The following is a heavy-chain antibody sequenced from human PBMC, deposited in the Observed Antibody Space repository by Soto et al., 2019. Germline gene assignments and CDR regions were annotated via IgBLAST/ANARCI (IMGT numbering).Heavy chain of an antibody. CDR3: ARDLSPPLYSYSYFDY. J-gene: IGHJ4*02. Sequence: QVQLVESGGGVVQPGRSLRLSCAASGFTFSSYGMHWVRQAPGKGLEWVAVIWYDGSNKYYADSVKGRFTISRDNSKNTLYLQMNSLRAEDTAVYYCARDLSPPLYSYSYFDYWGQGTLVTVSS. V-gene: IGHV3-33*01. D-gene: IGHD5-18*01. CDR1: GFTFSSYG. CDR2: IWYDGSNK.